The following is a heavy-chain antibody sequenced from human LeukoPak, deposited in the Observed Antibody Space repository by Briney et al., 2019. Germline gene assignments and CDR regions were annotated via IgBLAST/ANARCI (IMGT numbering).Heavy chain of an antibody. Sequence: ASVKVSCKASGYTFTSYYMHWVRQAPGQGLEWMGIINPSGGSTSYAQKFQGRVTITADESTSTVYMDLTSLRSEDTAVYYCAREDGGLDYWGQGTLVTVSS. CDR2: INPSGGST. J-gene: IGHJ4*02. D-gene: IGHD4-23*01. CDR3: AREDGGLDY. CDR1: GYTFTSYY. V-gene: IGHV1-46*01.